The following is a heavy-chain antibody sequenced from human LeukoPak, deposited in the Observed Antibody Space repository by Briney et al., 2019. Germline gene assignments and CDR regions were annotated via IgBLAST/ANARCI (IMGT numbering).Heavy chain of an antibody. D-gene: IGHD5-18*01. CDR2: IGANSAI. Sequence: PGGSLRLSCAASGFTFSDYSMNWVRQAPGKGLEWVSYIGANSAIYYADSVKGRFTISRDNAKNSLSLQMNSLRDDDTAVYYYAREGYHGAFDIWGQGTVVTVSS. V-gene: IGHV3-48*02. J-gene: IGHJ3*02. CDR3: AREGYHGAFDI. CDR1: GFTFSDYS.